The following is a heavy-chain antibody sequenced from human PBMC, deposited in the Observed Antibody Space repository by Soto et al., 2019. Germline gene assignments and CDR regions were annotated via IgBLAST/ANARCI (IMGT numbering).Heavy chain of an antibody. J-gene: IGHJ4*02. Sequence: GGSLRLSXAASGFTFSSHGMHWVRQAPGKGLEWVAVIWYDGSDKYYGDSVEGRFTISRDNSKNTLYLQMNSLRAEDTAVYYCARWGNNKKLDYWGQGTQVTVSS. CDR1: GFTFSSHG. D-gene: IGHD7-27*01. CDR3: ARWGNNKKLDY. V-gene: IGHV3-33*01. CDR2: IWYDGSDK.